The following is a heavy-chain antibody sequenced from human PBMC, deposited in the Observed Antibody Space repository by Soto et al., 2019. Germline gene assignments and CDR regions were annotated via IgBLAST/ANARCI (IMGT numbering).Heavy chain of an antibody. D-gene: IGHD2-2*01. J-gene: IGHJ4*02. V-gene: IGHV1-3*01. Sequence: ASVKVSCKASGYTFTSYAMHWVRQAPGQRLEWMGWINAGNGNTKYSQKFQGRVTITRDTSASTAYMELSSLRSEDTAVYYCASGGCSSTSCYFSFDYWGQGTLVTVSS. CDR2: INAGNGNT. CDR1: GYTFTSYA. CDR3: ASGGCSSTSCYFSFDY.